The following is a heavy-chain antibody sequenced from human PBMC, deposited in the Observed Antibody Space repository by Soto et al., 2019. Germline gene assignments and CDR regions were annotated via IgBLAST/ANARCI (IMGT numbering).Heavy chain of an antibody. CDR3: VRDGTKTLRDWFDP. V-gene: IGHV4-4*07. Sequence: PSETLSITCTVSGGSISSYYWSWIRQPAGKGLEWIGRIYTSGSTNYNPSLKSRVMMSVDTSKKQFSLKLRSVTAADTAVYYCVRDGTKTLRDWFDPWGQGISVTVSS. CDR2: IYTSGST. D-gene: IGHD1-1*01. J-gene: IGHJ5*02. CDR1: GGSISSYY.